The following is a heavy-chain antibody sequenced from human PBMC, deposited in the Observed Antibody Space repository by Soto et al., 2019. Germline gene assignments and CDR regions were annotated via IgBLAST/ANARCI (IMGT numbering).Heavy chain of an antibody. CDR3: TTYLSDILTGPRYFDY. J-gene: IGHJ4*02. CDR1: GFTFSNAW. Sequence: PGGSLRLSCAASGFTFSNAWMSWVRQAPGKGLEWVGRIKSKTDGGTTVYAAPVKGRFTISRDDSKNTLYLQMNSLKTEDTAVYYCTTYLSDILTGPRYFDYWGQGTLVTVSS. CDR2: IKSKTDGGTT. V-gene: IGHV3-15*01. D-gene: IGHD3-9*01.